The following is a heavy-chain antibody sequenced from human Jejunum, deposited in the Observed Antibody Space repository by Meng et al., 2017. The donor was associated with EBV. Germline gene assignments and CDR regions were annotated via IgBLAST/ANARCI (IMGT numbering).Heavy chain of an antibody. CDR1: GFTLGDYA. V-gene: IGHV3-30*04. J-gene: IGHJ4*02. CDR3: AKERRGFYAEH. Sequence: VGVVGFGGGLVQPGRALRPSWAASGFTLGDYAMHWVRQAPGKGLEWVALVSYGGSDKLYADSVKGRFTIYRDNSDNTLFLQMNSLKPEDTAVYYCAKERRGFYAEHWGQGTLVTVSS. CDR2: VSYGGSDK. D-gene: IGHD1-14*01.